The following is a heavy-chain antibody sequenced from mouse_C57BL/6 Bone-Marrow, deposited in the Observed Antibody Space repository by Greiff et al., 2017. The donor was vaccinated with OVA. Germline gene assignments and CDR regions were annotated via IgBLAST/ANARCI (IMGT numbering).Heavy chain of an antibody. CDR2: IYWDDDK. V-gene: IGHV8-12*01. CDR3: ARRKRDYYGSSFHDWYFDV. CDR1: GFSLSTSGMG. Sequence: QVTLKESGPGILQPSQTLSLTCSFSGFSLSTSGMGVIWIRQPSGKGLEWLAHIYWDDDKRYNPSLKSRLTISKDTSRHQVFLKISSVDTADTATYYCARRKRDYYGSSFHDWYFDVWGTGTTVTVSS. D-gene: IGHD1-1*01. J-gene: IGHJ1*03.